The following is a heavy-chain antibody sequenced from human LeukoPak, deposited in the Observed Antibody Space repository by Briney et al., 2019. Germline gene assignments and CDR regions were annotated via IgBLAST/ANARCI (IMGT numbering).Heavy chain of an antibody. CDR3: ARYSDNWFDP. J-gene: IGHJ5*02. CDR2: IYYSGGT. V-gene: IGHV4-59*01. D-gene: IGHD6-13*01. Sequence: PSETLSLTCTVPGGSISGYYWSWIRQPPGKGLEWIGYIYYSGGTNYNPSLKSRVTISVDTSKNQFSLKLSSVTAADTAMFYCARYSDNWFDPWGQGTLVTVSS. CDR1: GGSISGYY.